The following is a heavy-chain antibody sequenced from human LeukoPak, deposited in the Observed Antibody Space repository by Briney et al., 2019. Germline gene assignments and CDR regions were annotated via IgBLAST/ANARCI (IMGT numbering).Heavy chain of an antibody. CDR3: ARDKDTVTYFDY. D-gene: IGHD4-17*01. CDR2: ISGSGGNT. J-gene: IGHJ4*02. V-gene: IGHV3-23*01. Sequence: GGSLRLSCAASGFTFSSYGMSWVRRAPGKGPEWVSGISGSGGNTYYADSVKGRFTISRDNSQNTLYLQMNSLRAEDTAVYYCARDKDTVTYFDYWGQGTLVAVSS. CDR1: GFTFSSYG.